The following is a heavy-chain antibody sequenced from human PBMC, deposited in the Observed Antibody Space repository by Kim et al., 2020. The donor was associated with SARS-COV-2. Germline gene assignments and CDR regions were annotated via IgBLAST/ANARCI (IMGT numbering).Heavy chain of an antibody. CDR1: GFTFNNHQ. Sequence: GGSLRLSCAASGFTFNNHQMNWVRQAPGKGLEWIAHIFQNGDIVNYADSVKGRFTISRDNAKKFLFLQMTSLRAEDTAVYYCATDGELPDDGYFGYWGQGTLVTVSS. V-gene: IGHV3-48*03. D-gene: IGHD1-7*01. J-gene: IGHJ4*02. CDR3: ATDGELPDDGYFGY. CDR2: IFQNGDIV.